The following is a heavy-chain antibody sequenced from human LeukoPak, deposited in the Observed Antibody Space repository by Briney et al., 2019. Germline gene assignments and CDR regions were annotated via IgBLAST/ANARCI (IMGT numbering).Heavy chain of an antibody. Sequence: ASVKVSCKASGYTFTSYGISWVRQAPGQGLEWMGWISAYNGNTNYAQKLQGRVTMTTDTTTSTAYMELRSLRSDDTAVYYCARDRTAYSSSAFGYWGQGTLVTVSS. J-gene: IGHJ4*02. CDR2: ISAYNGNT. CDR3: ARDRTAYSSSAFGY. V-gene: IGHV1-18*01. D-gene: IGHD6-6*01. CDR1: GYTFTSYG.